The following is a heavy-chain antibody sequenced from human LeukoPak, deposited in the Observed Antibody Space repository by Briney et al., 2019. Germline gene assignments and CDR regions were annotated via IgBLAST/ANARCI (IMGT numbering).Heavy chain of an antibody. CDR1: GFSFSSYT. V-gene: IGHV3-48*02. Sequence: GGSLRLSCAASGFSFSSYTMSWVRQAPGKGLEWVSHIGSSDTTIYYADSVKGRFTISRDNAKNSLYLQMDSLRDEDSAVYYCARAQPHCSGTTCNGGGHFDYWGQGTLVTVSS. D-gene: IGHD1-14*01. CDR3: ARAQPHCSGTTCNGGGHFDY. CDR2: IGSSDTTI. J-gene: IGHJ4*02.